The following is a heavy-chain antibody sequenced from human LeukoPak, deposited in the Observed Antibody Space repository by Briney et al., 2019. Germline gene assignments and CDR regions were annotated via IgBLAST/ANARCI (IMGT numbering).Heavy chain of an antibody. V-gene: IGHV3-30*18. CDR1: GFTFSSYG. J-gene: IGHJ4*02. Sequence: GGSRRLSCAAYGFTFSSYGMHWVRQAPGKGLGWVAVISYDGSSKYYADSVKGRFTISRDNSKNTLYLQMNSLRAEDTAVYYCAKGEYSSGYEGPGYWGQGTLVTVSS. CDR2: ISYDGSSK. D-gene: IGHD6-19*01. CDR3: AKGEYSSGYEGPGY.